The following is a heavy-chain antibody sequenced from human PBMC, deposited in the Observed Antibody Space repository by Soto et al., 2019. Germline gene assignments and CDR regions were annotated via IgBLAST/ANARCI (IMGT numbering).Heavy chain of an antibody. CDR2: IFHTGAT. J-gene: IGHJ4*02. V-gene: IGHV4-4*02. CDR3: ARRRIVPNTNFDY. Sequence: QVQLQESGPGLVKPSGTLSLTCAVSGGSISSSNWWSWVRQPPGKGLEWIGHIFHTGATYQSPTLKSRLRMSVDTSKNQFSLNLSSVTATDTAVYYCARRRIVPNTNFDYWGQGTLVTVTS. CDR1: GGSISSSNW. D-gene: IGHD1-26*01.